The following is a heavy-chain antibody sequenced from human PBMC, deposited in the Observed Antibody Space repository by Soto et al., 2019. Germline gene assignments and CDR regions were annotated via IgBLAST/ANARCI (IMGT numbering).Heavy chain of an antibody. CDR2: ISGNGVAT. Sequence: QLLESGGGLVQPGGSLRLSCAASGFNFSHFPITWVRQAPGKGLEWVSAISGNGVATYYADAVKGRFTISRDNSKSTLYLQMNSLRAEDTAVYYCARIVILVIMTDPLPPPLDIWGQGTVVTVSS. D-gene: IGHD3-22*01. V-gene: IGHV3-23*01. J-gene: IGHJ3*02. CDR1: GFNFSHFP. CDR3: ARIVILVIMTDPLPPPLDI.